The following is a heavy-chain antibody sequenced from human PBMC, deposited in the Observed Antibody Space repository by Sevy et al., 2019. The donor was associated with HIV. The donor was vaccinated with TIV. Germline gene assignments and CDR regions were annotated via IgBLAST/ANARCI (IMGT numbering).Heavy chain of an antibody. CDR1: GFTFSSYA. J-gene: IGHJ4*02. D-gene: IGHD3-22*01. CDR3: ARDGYYYDRSGGYYFDY. Sequence: GGYLRLSCAASGFTFSSYAMHWVRQAPGKGLEWVAVISYDGSNKYYADSVKGRFTISRYNSKNTLYLQMNSLRAEDTAVYYCARDGYYYDRSGGYYFDYWGQGTLVTVSS. CDR2: ISYDGSNK. V-gene: IGHV3-30-3*01.